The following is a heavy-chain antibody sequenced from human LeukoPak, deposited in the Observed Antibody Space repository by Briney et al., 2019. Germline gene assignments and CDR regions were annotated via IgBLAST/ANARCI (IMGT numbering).Heavy chain of an antibody. J-gene: IGHJ5*02. CDR2: IYHSGST. CDR3: ARRVLSPAIVVVVAASWFDP. Sequence: SETLSLTCAVSGGSISSRNWWGWVRQPPGKGLEWIGEIYHSGSTNYNRSLKSRVTISVDKSKNQFSLTLSSVTAADTAVYYCARRVLSPAIVVVVAASWFDPWRQGTLVTVSS. V-gene: IGHV4-4*02. CDR1: GGSISSRNW. D-gene: IGHD2-15*01.